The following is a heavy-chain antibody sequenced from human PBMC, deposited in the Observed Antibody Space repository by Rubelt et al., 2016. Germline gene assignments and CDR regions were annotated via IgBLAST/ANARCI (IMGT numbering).Heavy chain of an antibody. Sequence: QVQLQESGPRLVKPSETLSLTCTVSRGSISGYYWSWIRQPPGKGLEWIGEINHSGSTKYNPSLKVGVSISGETSKYQCSLKLGSVTAADTAVYYCARGAAAAIRSFDYWGQGTLVTVSS. V-gene: IGHV4-34*01. CDR1: RGSISGYY. J-gene: IGHJ4*02. CDR3: ARGAAAAIRSFDY. D-gene: IGHD6-13*01. CDR2: INHSGST.